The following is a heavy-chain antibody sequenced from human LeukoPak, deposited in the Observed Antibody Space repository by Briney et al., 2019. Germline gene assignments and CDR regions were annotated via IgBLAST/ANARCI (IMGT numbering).Heavy chain of an antibody. J-gene: IGHJ4*02. CDR1: GYDFSSYG. D-gene: IGHD1-1*01. V-gene: IGHV3-30*02. CDR2: IRSHGTDE. CDR3: ANSRTKED. Sequence: WGSLRLSCAAAGYDFSSYGMHWVRQAPGKGLEWVAFIRSHGTDEYYADSVKGRFTISRDDSNNTVDLQMHRLKVEDTATYYCANSRTKEDWGQGTLVTVSS.